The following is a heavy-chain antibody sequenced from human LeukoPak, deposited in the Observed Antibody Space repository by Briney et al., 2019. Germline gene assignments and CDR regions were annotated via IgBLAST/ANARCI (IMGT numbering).Heavy chain of an antibody. CDR1: GFTFTTYG. D-gene: IGHD1-7*01. V-gene: IGHV3-21*01. CDR2: ISFSGSYI. Sequence: PGGSLRLSCAASGFTFTTYGFNWVRQAPGKGLEWVSSISFSGSYIYYADSVKGRFTISRDNARNSLYLQMNSLRAEDTAVYYCARDRDWNSGFDYWGQGTLVTVSS. CDR3: ARDRDWNSGFDY. J-gene: IGHJ4*02.